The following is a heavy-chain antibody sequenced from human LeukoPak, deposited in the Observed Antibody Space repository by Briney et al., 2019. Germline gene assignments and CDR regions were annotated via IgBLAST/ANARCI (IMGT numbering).Heavy chain of an antibody. CDR1: GYAFTGYY. V-gene: IGHV1-2*02. Sequence: GASVKVSCKASGYAFTGYYMHWVRQAPGQGLEWMGWINPNSGGTNYAQKFQGRVTMTRDTSISTAYMELSRLRSDDTAVYYCARTRMSGYDYAYYYYYGMDVWGQGTTVTVSS. D-gene: IGHD5-12*01. J-gene: IGHJ6*02. CDR2: INPNSGGT. CDR3: ARTRMSGYDYAYYYYYGMDV.